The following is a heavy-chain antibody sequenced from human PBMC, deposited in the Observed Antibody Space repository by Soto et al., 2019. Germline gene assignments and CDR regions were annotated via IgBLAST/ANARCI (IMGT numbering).Heavy chain of an antibody. J-gene: IGHJ3*02. CDR2: ISPSGDST. CDR3: ARGGGLELLPLAFDI. CDR1: GNTITSYY. Sequence: GASVKVSCKASGNTITSYYVHWVRQAPGQGLEWMGVISPSGDSTAYAQKLQGRVTMTRDKSTSTVYMELGSLRSDDTALYYFARGGGLELLPLAFDIWGKGTMVTVSS. D-gene: IGHD1-7*01. V-gene: IGHV1-46*01.